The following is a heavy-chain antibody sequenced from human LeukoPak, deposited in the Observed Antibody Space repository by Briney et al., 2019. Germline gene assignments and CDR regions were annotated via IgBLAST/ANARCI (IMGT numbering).Heavy chain of an antibody. CDR1: GFTFSSYW. J-gene: IGHJ4*02. D-gene: IGHD4-23*01. Sequence: GGSLRLSCAASGFTFSSYWMHWVRQAPGKGLVWVSRINSDGSSTSYADSVRGRFSISRDNSKNTLYLQMNSLRAEDTAVYYCARRAGGYSHPYDYWGQGTLVTVSS. CDR2: INSDGSST. V-gene: IGHV3-74*01. CDR3: ARRAGGYSHPYDY.